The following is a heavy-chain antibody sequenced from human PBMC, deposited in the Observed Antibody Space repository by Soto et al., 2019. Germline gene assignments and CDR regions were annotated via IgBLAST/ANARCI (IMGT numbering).Heavy chain of an antibody. D-gene: IGHD5-12*01. J-gene: IGHJ4*02. Sequence: QVQLVQSGAEVKKPGASVKVSCKASGYTFTSYYMHWVRQAPGQGLEWMGIINPSGGSTSYAQKFQGRVTLTRDTSTSTVYMELSSLRSEDTAVYYCAREGGVDGGYAYWGQGPLVTVSS. CDR1: GYTFTSYY. CDR3: AREGGVDGGYAY. CDR2: INPSGGST. V-gene: IGHV1-46*01.